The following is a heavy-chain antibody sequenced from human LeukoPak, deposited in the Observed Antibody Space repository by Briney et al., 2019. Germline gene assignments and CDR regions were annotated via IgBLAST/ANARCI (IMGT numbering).Heavy chain of an antibody. CDR2: INAGNGNT. Sequence: ASVKVSCKASGYTFTSYAMHWVRQAPGQGLEWMGWINAGNGNTKYSQKFQGRVTITRDTSASTAYMELSSLRSEDTAVYYCARGNVYRRIYYYGMDVWGKGTTVTVSS. CDR1: GYTFTSYA. CDR3: ARGNVYRRIYYYGMDV. D-gene: IGHD6-25*01. J-gene: IGHJ6*04. V-gene: IGHV1-3*01.